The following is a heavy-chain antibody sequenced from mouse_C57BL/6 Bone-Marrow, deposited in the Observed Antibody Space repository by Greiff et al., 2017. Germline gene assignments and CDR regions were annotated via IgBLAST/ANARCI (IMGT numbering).Heavy chain of an antibody. J-gene: IGHJ3*01. CDR1: GFTFSSYG. V-gene: IGHV5-6*01. D-gene: IGHD2-2*01. CDR2: ISSGGSYT. CDR3: ARVGGYDGAWFAY. Sequence: EVQGVQSGGDLVKPGGSLKLSCAASGFTFSSYGMSWVRQTPDKRLEWVATISSGGSYTYYPDNVKGRFTLSRGNAKNTLYLQMSRLRSEDAAMYYCARVGGYDGAWFAYWGRGTLVTVSA.